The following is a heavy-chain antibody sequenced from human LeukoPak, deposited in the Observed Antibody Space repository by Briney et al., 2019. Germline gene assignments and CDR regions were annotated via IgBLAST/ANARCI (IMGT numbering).Heavy chain of an antibody. V-gene: IGHV4-59*04. CDR2: IYYSGST. Sequence: PSETLSLTCTVSGGSISSYYWSWIRQPPGKGLEWIGYIYYSGSTYYNPSLKSRVTISVDTSKNQFSLKLSSVTAADTAVYYCADSYGPDYYYYGMDVWGQGTTVTVSS. CDR3: ADSYGPDYYYYGMDV. CDR1: GGSISSYY. J-gene: IGHJ6*02. D-gene: IGHD5-18*01.